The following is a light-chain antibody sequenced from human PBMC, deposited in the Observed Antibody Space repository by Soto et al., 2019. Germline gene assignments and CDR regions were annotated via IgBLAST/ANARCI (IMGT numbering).Light chain of an antibody. V-gene: IGLV2-14*01. J-gene: IGLJ1*01. CDR2: DVS. CDR1: STNIDDYSS. CDR3: SSYTSSTTV. Sequence: QSVLTQPASVSGSPGQSITISCTGTSTNIDDYSSVSWYQQHPGKAPKLLIFDVSNRPSGVSSRFSGSKSDDTASLTISGLQPEDEADYYCSSYTSSTTVFGTGTKLTVL.